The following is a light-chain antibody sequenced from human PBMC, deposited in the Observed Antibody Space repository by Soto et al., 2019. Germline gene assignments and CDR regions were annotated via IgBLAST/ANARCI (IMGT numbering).Light chain of an antibody. CDR3: QQYSNYWT. CDR2: KAS. J-gene: IGKJ1*01. V-gene: IGKV1-5*03. Sequence: DIQMTQSPSTLSASVGDRVTITCRASQSIGTSLAWYQQRPGKAPNLLIYKASSLESGVPSRFSGRGSGTELTLTSSSVQPDDFATYYCQQYSNYWTFGQGTKVEIK. CDR1: QSIGTS.